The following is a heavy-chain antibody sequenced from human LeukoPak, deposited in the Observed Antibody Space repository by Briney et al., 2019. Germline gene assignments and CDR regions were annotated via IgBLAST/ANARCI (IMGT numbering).Heavy chain of an antibody. Sequence: GSLRLSCAASGFTFSSYSMNWVRQAPGKGLEWVSAISGSGGSTYYADSVKGRFTISRDNSKNTLYLQMNSLRAEDTAVYYCAKDYDSSGYYYNDAFDIWGQGTMVTVSS. CDR3: AKDYDSSGYYYNDAFDI. D-gene: IGHD3-22*01. V-gene: IGHV3-23*01. J-gene: IGHJ3*02. CDR2: ISGSGGST. CDR1: GFTFSSYS.